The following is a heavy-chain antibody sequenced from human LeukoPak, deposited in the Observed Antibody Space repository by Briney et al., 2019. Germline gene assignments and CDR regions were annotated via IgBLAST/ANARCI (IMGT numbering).Heavy chain of an antibody. CDR2: INPNSGGT. Sequence: GASVKVSCKASGYTFTGYYMHWVRQAPGQGLEWMGWINPNSGGTNYAQKFQGRVTMTRDTSISTAYMELSRLRSDDTAVYYCARRRGGRWLYADYFDYWGQGTLVTVSS. CDR3: ARRRGGRWLYADYFDY. J-gene: IGHJ4*02. D-gene: IGHD5-24*01. V-gene: IGHV1-2*02. CDR1: GYTFTGYY.